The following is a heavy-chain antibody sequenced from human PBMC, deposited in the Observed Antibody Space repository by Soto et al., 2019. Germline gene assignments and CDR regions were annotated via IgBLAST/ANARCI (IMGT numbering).Heavy chain of an antibody. J-gene: IGHJ4*02. V-gene: IGHV3-23*01. D-gene: IGHD3-9*01. CDR1: GFTFRNYD. Sequence: EVQLLESGGGLVQPGGSLRLSCAASGFTFRNYDMSWVRQAPGKGLEWVSAISARGGGPYYTESVRGRFTISRDNSKNTRYRQMSSLSVEDRGVYYGAKRLEGLSGYYSEDYWVQGTVVTVSS. CDR3: AKRLEGLSGYYSEDY. CDR2: ISARGGGP.